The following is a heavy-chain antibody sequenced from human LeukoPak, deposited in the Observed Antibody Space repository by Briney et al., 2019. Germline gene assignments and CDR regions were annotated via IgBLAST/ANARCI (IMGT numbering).Heavy chain of an antibody. CDR2: TYYKSKWYY. CDR3: TRGEIFDP. CDR1: GDSVSSNSAA. V-gene: IGHV6-1*01. Sequence: SQTLSLTCAISGDSVSSNSAAWNWIRQSPSRGLEWLGRTYYKSKWYYDYAISVKSRITINPDISKNQFSLQLNSVTPEDTAAYYCTRGEIFDPWGQGTLVTVSS. J-gene: IGHJ5*02.